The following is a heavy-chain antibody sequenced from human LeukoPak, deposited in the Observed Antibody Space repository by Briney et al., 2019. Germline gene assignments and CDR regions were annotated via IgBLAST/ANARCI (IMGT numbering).Heavy chain of an antibody. Sequence: GGSLRLSCAASGFTYFNYSMNWVRQASGKGLQWVSYISSSSSTIYYADSVKGRFTISRDNAKNSLYLQMNSLRAEDTAVYYCARALWFGETFPAYWGQGTLVTVSS. CDR2: ISSSSSTI. CDR3: ARALWFGETFPAY. J-gene: IGHJ4*02. CDR1: GFTYFNYS. D-gene: IGHD3-10*01. V-gene: IGHV3-48*01.